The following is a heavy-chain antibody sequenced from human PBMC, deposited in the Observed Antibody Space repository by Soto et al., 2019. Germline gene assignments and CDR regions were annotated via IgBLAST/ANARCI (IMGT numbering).Heavy chain of an antibody. CDR2: ISGSGGST. D-gene: IGHD3-10*01. CDR3: ANTDSYYPRTFDY. J-gene: IGHJ4*02. V-gene: IGHV3-23*01. Sequence: PGGSLRLSCAASGFTFSSYAMSWVRQAPGKGLEWVSAISGSGGSTYYADSVKGRFTISRDNSKNTLYLQMNSLRAEDTAVYYCANTDSYYPRTFDYWGQGALVTVSS. CDR1: GFTFSSYA.